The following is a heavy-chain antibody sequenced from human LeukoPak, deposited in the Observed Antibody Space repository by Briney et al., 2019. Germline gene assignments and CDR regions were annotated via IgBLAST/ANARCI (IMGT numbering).Heavy chain of an antibody. CDR3: ARALTFYYSDAFDI. J-gene: IGHJ3*02. D-gene: IGHD3-22*01. Sequence: GGSLRLSCAASGFTFSSYAMHWVRQAPGKGPEYVSTISSNGGSTYYANSVKGRFTIYRDNSKNTLYLQMGSLRDEDMAVYYCARALTFYYSDAFDIWGQGTMVTVSS. CDR1: GFTFSSYA. CDR2: ISSNGGST. V-gene: IGHV3-64*01.